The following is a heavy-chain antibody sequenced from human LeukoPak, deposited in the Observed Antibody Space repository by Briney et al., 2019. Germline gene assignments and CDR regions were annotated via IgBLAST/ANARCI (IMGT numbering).Heavy chain of an antibody. CDR2: ISGSGGST. D-gene: IGHD3-22*01. CDR1: GFTFSSYA. J-gene: IGHJ4*02. CDR3: ARDMRRYYDSSGYYYGFDY. Sequence: PGGSLRLSCAASGFTFSSYAMSWVRQAPGKGLEWVSAISGSGGSTYYADSVKGRFTISRDNSKNTLYLQMNSLRAEDTAVYYCARDMRRYYDSSGYYYGFDYWGQGTLVTVSS. V-gene: IGHV3-23*01.